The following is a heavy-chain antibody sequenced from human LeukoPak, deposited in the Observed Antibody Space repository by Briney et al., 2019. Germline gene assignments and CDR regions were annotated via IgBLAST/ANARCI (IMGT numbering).Heavy chain of an antibody. CDR1: GGSISSYY. V-gene: IGHV4-59*12. Sequence: SETLSLTCTVSGGSISSYYWSWIRQPPGKGLEWIGYIYYSGSTYYNPSLKSRVTISVDTSKNQFSLKLSSVTAADTAVYYCAREYYDILTGYYRGFDYWGQGTLVTVSS. CDR2: IYYSGST. D-gene: IGHD3-9*01. J-gene: IGHJ4*02. CDR3: AREYYDILTGYYRGFDY.